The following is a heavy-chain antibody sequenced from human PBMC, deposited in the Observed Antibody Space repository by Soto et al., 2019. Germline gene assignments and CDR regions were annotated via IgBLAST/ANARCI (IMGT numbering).Heavy chain of an antibody. CDR1: GFTFSSYA. CDR3: AKGPIFGVENIYDY. Sequence: SLRLSCAASGFTFSSYAMSWVRQAPGKGLEWVSSMSGAGRSSYDADSVKGRFTISRDNSKNTPYLQMNNLRAEDTALYYCAKGPIFGVENIYDYWGQGTLVTVSS. V-gene: IGHV3-23*01. J-gene: IGHJ4*02. D-gene: IGHD3-3*01. CDR2: MSGAGRSS.